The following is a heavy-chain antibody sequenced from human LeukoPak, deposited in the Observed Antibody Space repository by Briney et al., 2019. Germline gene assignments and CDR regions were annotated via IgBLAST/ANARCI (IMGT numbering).Heavy chain of an antibody. V-gene: IGHV3-53*04. CDR3: ARNSGGWYFDY. J-gene: IGHJ4*02. CDR1: GFTFSSYA. CDR2: IYSGGST. D-gene: IGHD2-15*01. Sequence: GSLRLSCAASGFTFSSYAMSWVRQAPGKGLEWVSVIYSGGSTYYADSVKGRFTISRHNSKNTLYLQMNSLRAEDTAVYYCARNSGGWYFDYWGQGTLVTVSS.